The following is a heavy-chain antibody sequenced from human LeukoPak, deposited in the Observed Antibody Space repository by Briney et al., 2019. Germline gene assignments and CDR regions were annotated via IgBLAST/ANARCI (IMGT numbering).Heavy chain of an antibody. CDR2: IYYSGST. CDR1: GGSISSGDYY. Sequence: SQTLSLTCTVSGGSISSGDYYWSWIRQPPGKGLEWIGYIYYSGSTYYNPSLKSRVTISVDTSKNQFSLKLSSVTAADTAVHYCARDAEPLDYGDYGWFDPWGQGTLVTVSS. V-gene: IGHV4-30-4*08. D-gene: IGHD4-17*01. J-gene: IGHJ5*02. CDR3: ARDAEPLDYGDYGWFDP.